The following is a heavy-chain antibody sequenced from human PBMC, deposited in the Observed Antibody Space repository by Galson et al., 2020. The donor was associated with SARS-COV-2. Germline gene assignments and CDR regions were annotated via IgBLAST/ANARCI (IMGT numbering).Heavy chain of an antibody. D-gene: IGHD6-13*01. CDR3: ARGVDGVYSSSWYEDWFDP. CDR1: GFTFSSYG. V-gene: IGHV3-33*01. Sequence: GESLKISCAASGFTFSSYGMHWVRQAPGKGLEWVAVIWYDGSNKYYADSVKGRFTISRDNSKNTLYLQMNSLRAEDTAVYYCARGVDGVYSSSWYEDWFDPWGQGTLVTVSS. CDR2: IWYDGSNK. J-gene: IGHJ5*02.